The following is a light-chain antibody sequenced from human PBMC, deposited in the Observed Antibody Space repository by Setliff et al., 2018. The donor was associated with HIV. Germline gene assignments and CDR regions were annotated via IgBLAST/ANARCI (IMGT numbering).Light chain of an antibody. CDR1: NSNIGSNY. Sequence: QSVLTQPHSASGTPGQGVNISCSGSNSNIGSNYVLWYQQFPGAAPRLLIYRTSLRASRVPDRFSGSKSGTSASLAISGVRSEDEADYYCAAWDGIQCGPVFGVVTK. CDR3: AAWDGIQCGPV. V-gene: IGLV1-47*01. J-gene: IGLJ3*02. CDR2: RTS.